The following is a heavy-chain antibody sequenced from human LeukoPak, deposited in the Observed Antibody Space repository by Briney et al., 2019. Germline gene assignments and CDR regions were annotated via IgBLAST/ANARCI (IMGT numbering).Heavy chain of an antibody. D-gene: IGHD3-10*01. J-gene: IGHJ5*02. CDR2: IYYSGST. V-gene: IGHV4-39*07. CDR3: ARDYYGAGNYYAPFDP. CDR1: GGSISSSSYY. Sequence: SETLSLTCTVSGGSISSSSYYWGWIRQPPGKGLEWIGSIYYSGSTYYNPSLKSRVTISVDTSKNQFSLKLSSVTAADTAVYYCARDYYGAGNYYAPFDPWGQGTLVTVSS.